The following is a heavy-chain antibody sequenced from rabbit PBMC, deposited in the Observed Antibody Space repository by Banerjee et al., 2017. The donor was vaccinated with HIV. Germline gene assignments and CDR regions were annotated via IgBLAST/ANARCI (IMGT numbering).Heavy chain of an antibody. J-gene: IGHJ4*01. CDR3: AREASSSGYYFNL. CDR2: IYPDYGST. D-gene: IGHD1-1*01. CDR1: GIDFSSYG. Sequence: QEQLVESGGGLVTLGGSLKLSCKASGIDFSSYGISWVRQAPGKGLEWIAYIYPDYGSTDYASWVNGRFTISLDNAQNTVFLQMTSLTAADTATYFCAREASSSGYYFNLWGQGTLVTVS. V-gene: IGHV1S47*01.